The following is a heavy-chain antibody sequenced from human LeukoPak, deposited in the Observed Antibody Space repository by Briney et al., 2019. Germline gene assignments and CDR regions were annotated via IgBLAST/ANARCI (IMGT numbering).Heavy chain of an antibody. Sequence: ASVKVSCKASGYTFTGYYMHWVRQAPGQVLEWMGWINPNSGGTNYAQKFQGWVTMTRDTSISTAYMELSRLRSDDTAVYYCARSEPFGELPGPRFAPWGQGTLVTVSS. D-gene: IGHD3-10*01. V-gene: IGHV1-2*04. CDR2: INPNSGGT. CDR3: ARSEPFGELPGPRFAP. CDR1: GYTFTGYY. J-gene: IGHJ5*02.